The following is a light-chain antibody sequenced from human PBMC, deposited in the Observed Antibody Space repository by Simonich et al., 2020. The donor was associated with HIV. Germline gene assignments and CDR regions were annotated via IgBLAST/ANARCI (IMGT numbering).Light chain of an antibody. CDR3: QQYNKWPPWT. CDR1: QSVSSN. V-gene: IGKV3-15*01. Sequence: EIVMTQSPATLSVSPGERATLSCRASQSVSSNLAWYQQKPGQAPRLLIYGASTRATGFSARFSGSGSGTEFTLTISSLQSEDFAVYYCQQYNKWPPWTFGQGTKVEI. CDR2: GAS. J-gene: IGKJ1*01.